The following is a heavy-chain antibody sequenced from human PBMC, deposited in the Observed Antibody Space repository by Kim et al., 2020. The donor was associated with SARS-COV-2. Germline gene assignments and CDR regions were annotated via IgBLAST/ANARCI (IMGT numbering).Heavy chain of an antibody. J-gene: IGHJ4*01. D-gene: IGHD3-10*01. CDR2: TRNKANSYTT. Sequence: GGSLRLSCAASGFSFSDHYMDWVRQAPGKGLEWVGRTRNKANSYTTEYAASVKGRFTISRDDSNTSLYLQMNRLTAEDTAVYYCGRVQISGSYSLIDY. CDR3: GRVQISGSYSLIDY. CDR1: GFSFSDHY. V-gene: IGHV3-72*01.